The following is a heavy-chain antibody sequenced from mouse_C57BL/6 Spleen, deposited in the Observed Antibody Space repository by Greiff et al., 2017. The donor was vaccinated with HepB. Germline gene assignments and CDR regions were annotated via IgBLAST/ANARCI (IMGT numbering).Heavy chain of an antibody. CDR3: TTEGRGLRREKFAY. Sequence: EVKLVESGAELVRPGASVKLSCTASGFNIKDDYMHWVKQRPEQGLEWIGWIDPENGDTEYASKFQGKATITADTSSNTAYLQLSSLTSEDTAVYYCTTEGRGLRREKFAYWGQGTLVTVSA. CDR1: GFNIKDDY. CDR2: IDPENGDT. J-gene: IGHJ3*01. D-gene: IGHD2-4*01. V-gene: IGHV14-4*01.